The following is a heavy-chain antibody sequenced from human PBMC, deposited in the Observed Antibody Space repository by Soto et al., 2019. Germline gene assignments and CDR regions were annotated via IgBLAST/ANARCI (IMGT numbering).Heavy chain of an antibody. Sequence: EAQLVESGGGLVQPGGSLRVSCAVSGFTFSDYGMSWVRQAPGKGLEWVAKIKQDGSEKDYVDSVKGRFTISRDNANNSMYLHMYILRVEYTAIYYCARGGRDAYDWFVPWGQGTLVTVSS. D-gene: IGHD3-16*01. V-gene: IGHV3-7*01. CDR3: ARGGRDAYDWFVP. CDR1: GFTFSDYG. J-gene: IGHJ5*02. CDR2: IKQDGSEK.